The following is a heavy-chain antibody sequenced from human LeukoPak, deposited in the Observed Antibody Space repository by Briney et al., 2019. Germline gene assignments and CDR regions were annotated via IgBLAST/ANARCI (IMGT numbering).Heavy chain of an antibody. CDR3: GGDFPSADY. CDR1: GFTFSTYC. V-gene: IGHV3-74*01. Sequence: GGSLRLSCAASGFTFSTYCMHWVRQAPGKGPMWVSRICPDGTVTNYADSVKARFIISRDNARNTVYLQMNSLRVEDTAVYYCGGDFPSADYWGQGTLVTVSS. J-gene: IGHJ4*02. CDR2: ICPDGTVT.